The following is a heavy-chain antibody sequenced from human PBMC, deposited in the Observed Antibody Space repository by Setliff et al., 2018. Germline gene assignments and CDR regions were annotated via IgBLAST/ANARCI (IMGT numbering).Heavy chain of an antibody. CDR3: VRDSPYCVNGVCRGY. Sequence: GGSLRLSCAASGFTFSSHWMSWVRQAPGKGLEWVANIKEDGSETDYVDSVKGRFTISRDNGKNSLYLQMNNLRAEGTAVYYCVRDSPYCVNGVCRGYWGQGTQVTVSS. J-gene: IGHJ4*02. D-gene: IGHD2-21*01. CDR2: IKEDGSET. CDR1: GFTFSSHW. V-gene: IGHV3-7*03.